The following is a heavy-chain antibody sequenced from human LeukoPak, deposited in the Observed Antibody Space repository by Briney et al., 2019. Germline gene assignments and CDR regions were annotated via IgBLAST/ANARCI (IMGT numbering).Heavy chain of an antibody. J-gene: IGHJ6*02. V-gene: IGHV3-48*03. CDR3: ARTDYYDSSGYYGRGYYYYYGMDV. D-gene: IGHD3-22*01. CDR2: ISSSGSTI. Sequence: PGGSLRLSCAASGFTFSSYEMNWVRQAPGKGLEWVSYISSSGSTIYYADSVKGRFTISRDNAKNSLYLQMNSLRAEDTAVYYCARTDYYDSSGYYGRGYYYYYGMDVWAKGPRSPSP. CDR1: GFTFSSYE.